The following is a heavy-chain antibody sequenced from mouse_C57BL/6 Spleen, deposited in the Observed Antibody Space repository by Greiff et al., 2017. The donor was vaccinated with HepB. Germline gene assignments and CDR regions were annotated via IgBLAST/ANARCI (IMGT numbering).Heavy chain of an antibody. CDR3: ARGHYYGSSWAWFAY. CDR2: IWSGGST. Sequence: VQLQQSGPGLVQPSQSLSITCTVSGFSLTSYGVHWVRQSPGKGLEWLGVIWSGGSTDYNAAFISRLSISKDNSKSQVFFKMNSLQADDTAIYYWARGHYYGSSWAWFAYWGQGTLVTVSA. J-gene: IGHJ3*01. V-gene: IGHV2-2*01. CDR1: GFSLTSYG. D-gene: IGHD1-1*01.